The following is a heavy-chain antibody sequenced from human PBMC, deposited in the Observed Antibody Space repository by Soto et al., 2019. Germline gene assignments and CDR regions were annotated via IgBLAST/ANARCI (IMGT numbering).Heavy chain of an antibody. D-gene: IGHD2-15*01. V-gene: IGHV4-59*01. CDR3: ARGRVVVARYGMAV. CDR1: GGSISSYC. J-gene: IGHJ6*04. Sequence: PSETLSLTCTVSGGSISSYCRSWIRQPPGKGLEWIGYIYYSGRTNYNPSLKSRVTISVDTSKNQFSLKLSSVTAADTAVYYCARGRVVVARYGMAVWGKGTTVTVSS. CDR2: IYYSGRT.